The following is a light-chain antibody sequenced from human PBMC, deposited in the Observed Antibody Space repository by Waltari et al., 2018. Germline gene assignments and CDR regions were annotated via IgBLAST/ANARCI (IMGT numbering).Light chain of an antibody. J-gene: IGLJ3*02. CDR1: SGSLSTTSY. CDR3: ALYMGRGIWV. V-gene: IGLV8-61*01. CDR2: TAN. Sequence: QTVVTQEPSLSVSPGGTVTLTCALSSGSLSTTSYATWYQQTPGQAPRTLGYTANARSSGVPDRCSGSILGNTAALTITGAQADDESDYYCALYMGRGIWVFGGGTRLTVL.